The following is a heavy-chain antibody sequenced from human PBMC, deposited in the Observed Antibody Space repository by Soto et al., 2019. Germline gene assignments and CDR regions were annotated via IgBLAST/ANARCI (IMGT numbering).Heavy chain of an antibody. D-gene: IGHD5-12*01. CDR1: GFTFSSYA. CDR2: ISSSGSTI. V-gene: IGHV3-48*04. Sequence: EVQLLESGGGLVQPGGSLRLSCAASGFTFSSYAMSWVRQAPGKGLEWVSYISSSGSTIYYADSVKGRFTISRDNAKNSLYLQMNSLRAEDTAVYYCARGFGVATIWSDYYYYGMDVWGQGTTVTVSS. CDR3: ARGFGVATIWSDYYYYGMDV. J-gene: IGHJ6*02.